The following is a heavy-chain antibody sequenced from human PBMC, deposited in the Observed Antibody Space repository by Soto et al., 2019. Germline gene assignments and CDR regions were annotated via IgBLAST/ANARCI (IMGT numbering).Heavy chain of an antibody. CDR1: GYTFTSYY. D-gene: IGHD4-17*01. J-gene: IGHJ6*03. V-gene: IGHV1-46*03. CDR2: INHSGGST. Sequence: ASVKVSCKASGYTFTSYYMHWVRQAPGQGLEWMGIINHSGGSTSYAQKFQGRVTMTRDTSTSTVYMELSSLRSEDTAVYYCARRGGYGDPSGGSYYYYMDVWGKGTTVTVSS. CDR3: ARRGGYGDPSGGSYYYYMDV.